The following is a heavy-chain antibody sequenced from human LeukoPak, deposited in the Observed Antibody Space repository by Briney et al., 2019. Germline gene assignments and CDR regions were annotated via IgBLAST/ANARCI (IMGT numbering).Heavy chain of an antibody. CDR1: GGSISSGGYY. D-gene: IGHD3-16*01. CDR2: IYYSGTT. Sequence: PSETLSLTCTVSGGSISSGGYYWSWIRQYPGKGLEWIGYIYYSGTTYYNPSLKSRVTMSVDTSKNQFSLKLISVTAADTAVYYCARDVTGGGYFDYWGQGTLVTVSS. J-gene: IGHJ4*02. V-gene: IGHV4-31*03. CDR3: ARDVTGGGYFDY.